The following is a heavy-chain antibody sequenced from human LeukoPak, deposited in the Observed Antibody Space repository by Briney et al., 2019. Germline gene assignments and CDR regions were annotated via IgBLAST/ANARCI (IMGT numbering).Heavy chain of an antibody. CDR2: IDPSDSYT. CDR1: GYSFTSYW. Sequence: GESLKISCKGSGYSFTSYWISWVRQMPGKGLEWMGRIDPSDSYTNYSPSFQGHVTISAVKSISTAYLQWSSLKASDTAMYYCAIKYYYYYGMDVWGQGTTVTVSS. V-gene: IGHV5-10-1*01. J-gene: IGHJ6*02. CDR3: AIKYYYYYGMDV.